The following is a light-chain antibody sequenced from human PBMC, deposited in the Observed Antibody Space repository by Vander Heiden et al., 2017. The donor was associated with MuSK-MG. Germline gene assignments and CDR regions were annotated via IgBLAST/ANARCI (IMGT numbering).Light chain of an antibody. CDR1: QSISTY. CDR2: AAS. Sequence: DIQMTQSPSSLSASVGDRVTITCRASQSISTYLNWYQHKPGKAPKNLIFAASSLQSGVPSRFSGSGSGTDFTLTISKLQPEDFATYYCQQSDSSPDTFGQGTKLDIK. V-gene: IGKV1-39*01. J-gene: IGKJ2*01. CDR3: QQSDSSPDT.